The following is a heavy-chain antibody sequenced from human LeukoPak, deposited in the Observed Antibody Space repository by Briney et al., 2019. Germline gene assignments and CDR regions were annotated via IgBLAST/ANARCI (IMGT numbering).Heavy chain of an antibody. CDR1: GYTFTGYY. D-gene: IGHD3-22*01. J-gene: IGHJ3*02. CDR2: INPNSGGT. V-gene: IGHV1-2*02. Sequence: ASVKVSCKASGYTFTGYYMHWVRQAPGQGLEWMGWINPNSGGTNYAQKFQGRVTMTRDTSISTAYMELSRLKSDDTAVYFCARAGLWDFSDTSGYHNGAFDIWGQGTMVTASS. CDR3: ARAGLWDFSDTSGYHNGAFDI.